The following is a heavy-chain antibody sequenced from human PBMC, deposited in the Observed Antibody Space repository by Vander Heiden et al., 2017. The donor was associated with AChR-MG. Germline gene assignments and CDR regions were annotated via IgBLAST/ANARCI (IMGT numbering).Heavy chain of an antibody. CDR1: GFTFSSYD. J-gene: IGHJ6*02. V-gene: IGHV3-13*01. CDR2: IGTAGDT. D-gene: IGHD3-10*01. CDR3: ARAPRGVAYYYYGMDV. Sequence: EVQLVESGGGLVQPGGSLRLSCAASGFTFSSYDMHWVRQATGKGLEWVSAIGTAGDTYYPGSVKGRFTISRENAKNSLYLQMNSLRAGDTAVYYSARAPRGVAYYYYGMDVWGQGTTVTISS.